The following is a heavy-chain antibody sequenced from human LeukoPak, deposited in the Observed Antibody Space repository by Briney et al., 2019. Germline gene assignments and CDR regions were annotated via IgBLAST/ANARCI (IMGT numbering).Heavy chain of an antibody. V-gene: IGHV4-61*02. CDR2: IYTSGST. Sequence: PSETLSLTCTVSGGSISSGSYYWSWIRQPAGKGLEWIGRIYTSGSTNYNPSLKSRVTISVDTSKNQFSLKLSSVTAADTAVYYCAREDPLIAVNDAFDIWGQGTMVTVSS. J-gene: IGHJ3*02. D-gene: IGHD6-19*01. CDR3: AREDPLIAVNDAFDI. CDR1: GGSISSGSYY.